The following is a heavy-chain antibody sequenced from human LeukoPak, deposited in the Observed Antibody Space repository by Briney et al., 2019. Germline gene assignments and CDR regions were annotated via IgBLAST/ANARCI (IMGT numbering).Heavy chain of an antibody. CDR1: GGSISSGNYY. D-gene: IGHD3-10*01. Sequence: SQTLSLTCTVSGGSISSGNYYWSWIRQPPGKGLEWIGHVHTSGSTNYNPSLKSRVTMSIDTSTNQFSLKLNSVTAADTAVYYCAKEGMIRGVIDYWGQGALVTVSS. V-gene: IGHV4-61*09. CDR3: AKEGMIRGVIDY. CDR2: VHTSGST. J-gene: IGHJ4*02.